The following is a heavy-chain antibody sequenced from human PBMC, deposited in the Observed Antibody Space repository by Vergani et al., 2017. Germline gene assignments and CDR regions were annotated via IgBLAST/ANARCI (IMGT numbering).Heavy chain of an antibody. Sequence: EVQLVQSGAEVKKPGESLKISCKGSGYSFTSYWIGWVRQMPGKGLEWMGIIYPGDSDTRYSPSFQGQVTISADNSISTAYLQWSSLKASDTAMYYCAGVKPACSNTSCYGGGAFDIWGQGTMVTVSS. CDR3: AGVKPACSNTSCYGGGAFDI. CDR1: GYSFTSYW. J-gene: IGHJ3*02. V-gene: IGHV5-51*01. CDR2: IYPGDSDT. D-gene: IGHD2-2*01.